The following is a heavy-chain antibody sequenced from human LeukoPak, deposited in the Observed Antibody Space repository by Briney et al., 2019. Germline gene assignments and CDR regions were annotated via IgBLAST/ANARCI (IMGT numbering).Heavy chain of an antibody. CDR2: IKPDGSEK. J-gene: IGHJ4*02. D-gene: IGHD1-26*01. CDR3: ARDTVGVTDY. Sequence: GGSLRLSCAASGFTFSSSWMSWVRQGPGKGLEWVTNIKPDGSEKYYVDSVKGRFTISRDNAKNSLYLQMNSLRAEDTALYYCARDTVGVTDYWGQGTLVTVSS. V-gene: IGHV3-7*01. CDR1: GFTFSSSW.